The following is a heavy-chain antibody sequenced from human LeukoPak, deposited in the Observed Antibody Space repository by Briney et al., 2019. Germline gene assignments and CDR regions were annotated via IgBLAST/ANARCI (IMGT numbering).Heavy chain of an antibody. Sequence: SVKVSCKASGGASSSYAISWVRQAPGQGLEWMGGIIPIFGTANYAQKFQGRVTITADESTSTAYMELSSLRSEDTAVYYCARTMYSSSWYDAFDIWGQGTMVTVSS. CDR1: GGASSSYA. CDR2: IIPIFGTA. V-gene: IGHV1-69*13. D-gene: IGHD6-13*01. CDR3: ARTMYSSSWYDAFDI. J-gene: IGHJ3*02.